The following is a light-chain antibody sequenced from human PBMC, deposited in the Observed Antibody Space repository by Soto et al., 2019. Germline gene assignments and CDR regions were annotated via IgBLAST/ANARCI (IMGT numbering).Light chain of an antibody. V-gene: IGKV3-20*01. CDR2: GAS. CDR1: QSVDSSY. Sequence: EIVLTQSPGTLSLSPGERATLSCRASQSVDSSYFAWYQQKPGQAPRLLIYGASTRATGIPDRFSGSGSGTDVTLTISRLEPEDFAVYYCQHYGSSLLFTFGPGTKVEIK. CDR3: QHYGSSLLFT. J-gene: IGKJ3*01.